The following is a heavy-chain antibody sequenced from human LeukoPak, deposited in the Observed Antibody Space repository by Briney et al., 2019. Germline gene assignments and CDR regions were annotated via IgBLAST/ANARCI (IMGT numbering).Heavy chain of an antibody. CDR3: ARDFGAGSYRYGMDV. Sequence: PSETLSLTCSVSGDSITNYNYHWGWIRQPPGKGLEWIGRLYNTGSTDNTDSNPSLPSRVTISADTSMNQIFLRLTSVTAADTAVYYCARDFGAGSYRYGMDVWGQGTTVTVSS. CDR2: LYNTGSTDNT. V-gene: IGHV4-39*07. J-gene: IGHJ6*02. CDR1: GDSITNYNYH. D-gene: IGHD3-10*01.